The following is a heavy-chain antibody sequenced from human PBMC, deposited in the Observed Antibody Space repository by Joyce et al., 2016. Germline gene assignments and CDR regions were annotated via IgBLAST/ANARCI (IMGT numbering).Heavy chain of an antibody. J-gene: IGHJ3*02. Sequence: VQLVQSGAEVKKPGSSVKVSCKVSGGNFYDYTITWVRQAPGQGLEEMGRIIPIVGVANYARKFRGRVALTADKSTATAFLELNSLRLDDTAMFFCTRGRIEYSKTFNAYDIWGQGTMVTVSS. D-gene: IGHD2/OR15-2a*01. CDR2: IIPIVGVA. V-gene: IGHV1-69*04. CDR1: GGNFYDYT. CDR3: TRGRIEYSKTFNAYDI.